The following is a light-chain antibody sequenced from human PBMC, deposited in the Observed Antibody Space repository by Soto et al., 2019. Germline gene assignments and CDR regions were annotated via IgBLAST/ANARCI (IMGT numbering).Light chain of an antibody. V-gene: IGKV3-15*01. Sequence: ETVMTQPPATLSVSPGGRATLCCRASQSISDTLAWYQQKPGQAPRLLIHGASTRATGFPARFSGSGSGTDFTLTISSLQSEDFATYYCQQYGSSPLISFGQGTRLEIK. CDR1: QSISDT. CDR2: GAS. CDR3: QQYGSSPLIS. J-gene: IGKJ5*01.